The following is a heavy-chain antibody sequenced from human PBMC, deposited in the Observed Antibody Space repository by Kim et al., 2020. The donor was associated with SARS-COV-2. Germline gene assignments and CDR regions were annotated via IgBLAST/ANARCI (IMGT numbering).Heavy chain of an antibody. D-gene: IGHD6-13*01. V-gene: IGHV1-18*01. J-gene: IGHJ4*02. CDR1: GYTFTSYG. CDR2: ISAYNGNT. Sequence: ASVKVSCKASGYTFTSYGISWVRQAPGQGLEWMGWISAYNGNTNYAQKLQGRVTMTTDTSTSTAYMELRSLRSDDTAVYYCAISPGIAAAGPRDHFDYWGQGTLVTVSS. CDR3: AISPGIAAAGPRDHFDY.